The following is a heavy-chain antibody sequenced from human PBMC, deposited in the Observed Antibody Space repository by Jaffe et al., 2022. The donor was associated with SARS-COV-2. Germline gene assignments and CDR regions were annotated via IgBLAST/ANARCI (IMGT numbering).Heavy chain of an antibody. Sequence: EVQLVESGGGLVKPGGSLRLSCAASGFTFSSYSMNWVRQAPGKGLEWVSSISSSSSYIYYADSVKGRFTISRDNAKNSLYLQMNSLRAEDTAVYYCARARLNYYDSSGSETPFDYWGQGTLVTVSS. D-gene: IGHD3-22*01. CDR3: ARARLNYYDSSGSETPFDY. CDR1: GFTFSSYS. CDR2: ISSSSSYI. J-gene: IGHJ4*02. V-gene: IGHV3-21*01.